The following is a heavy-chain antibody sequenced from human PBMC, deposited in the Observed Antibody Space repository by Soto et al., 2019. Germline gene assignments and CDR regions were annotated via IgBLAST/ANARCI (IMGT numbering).Heavy chain of an antibody. Sequence: GGSLRLSCAASGFTFRTYYMMWVRQAPGKGLEWVSSISAGSTNIYYAPSVKGRFTISRDNAKNSLYLQINSLRAEDTAVYYCARQYPSSSRHFDHWGQGTLVTVSS. J-gene: IGHJ4*02. V-gene: IGHV3-21*01. CDR3: ARQYPSSSRHFDH. CDR2: ISAGSTNI. CDR1: GFTFRTYY. D-gene: IGHD6-6*01.